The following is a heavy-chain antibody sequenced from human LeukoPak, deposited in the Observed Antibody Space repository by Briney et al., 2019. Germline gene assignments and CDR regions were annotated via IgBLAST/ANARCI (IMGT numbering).Heavy chain of an antibody. D-gene: IGHD2-8*01. CDR3: AARNGDCYSCGMDV. V-gene: IGHV4-34*01. J-gene: IGHJ6*02. CDR2: INHSGST. Sequence: SETLSLTCAVYGGSFSGYYWSWIRQPPGKGLEWLGEINHSGSTNYNPSLKSRVTISVDTSKNQFSLKLSSVTAADTAVYYCAARNGDCYSCGMDVWGQGTTVTVSS. CDR1: GGSFSGYY.